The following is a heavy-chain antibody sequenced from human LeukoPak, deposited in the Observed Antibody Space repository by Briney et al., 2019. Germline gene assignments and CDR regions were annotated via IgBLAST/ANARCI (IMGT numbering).Heavy chain of an antibody. Sequence: PSETLSLTCAVYGGSFSGYYWSWIRQPPGKGLEWIGEINHSGSTNYSPSLKSRVTISVDTSKNQFSLKLSSVTAADTAVYYCARGQFSQKDIVVVPAAISGFDPWGQGTLVTVSS. CDR3: ARGQFSQKDIVVVPAAISGFDP. CDR2: INHSGST. CDR1: GGSFSGYY. D-gene: IGHD2-2*01. V-gene: IGHV4-34*01. J-gene: IGHJ5*02.